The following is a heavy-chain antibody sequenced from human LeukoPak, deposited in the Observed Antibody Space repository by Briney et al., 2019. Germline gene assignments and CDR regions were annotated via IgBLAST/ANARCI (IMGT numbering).Heavy chain of an antibody. J-gene: IGHJ3*02. V-gene: IGHV1-2*02. CDR2: ISPHSGFT. CDR1: GYTLTGHY. Sequence: GASVKVSCKASGYTLTGHYIHWVRQAPGQGLEWMGWISPHSGFTMYPQRFQGRVTMTTDTSISTAFLEVRRLRSDDTAAYYCARQTGDDALDIWGQGTMVTVSS. CDR3: ARQTGDDALDI. D-gene: IGHD7-27*01.